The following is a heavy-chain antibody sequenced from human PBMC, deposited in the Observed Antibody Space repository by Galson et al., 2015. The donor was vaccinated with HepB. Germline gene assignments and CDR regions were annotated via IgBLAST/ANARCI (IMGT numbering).Heavy chain of an antibody. CDR1: GYTFTSYD. J-gene: IGHJ4*02. CDR3: ARVEEGSGNPGD. CDR2: MNPNGGNT. D-gene: IGHD3-10*01. V-gene: IGHV1-8*01. Sequence: SVKVSCKVSGYTFTSYDINWVRQATGRGLEWMGWMNPNGGNTGYAQKFQGRVTMTRNTSISTAYMELSSLRSEDTAVYYCARVEEGSGNPGDWGQGTPVTVSS.